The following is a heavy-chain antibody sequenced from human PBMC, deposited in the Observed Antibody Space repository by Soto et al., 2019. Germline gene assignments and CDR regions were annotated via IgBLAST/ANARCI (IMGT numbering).Heavy chain of an antibody. CDR2: MNPNSGNT. V-gene: IGHV1-8*01. CDR1: GYTFTSYD. J-gene: IGHJ4*02. D-gene: IGHD3-10*01. Sequence: ASVKVSCKASGYTFTSYDINWVRQATGQGLEWMGWMNPNSGNTGYAQKFQGRVTMTRNTSISTAYMELSSLRSEDRAVDYCARARSLRGRLKGSGSYYPYDYWGQGTLVTVSS. CDR3: ARARSLRGRLKGSGSYYPYDY.